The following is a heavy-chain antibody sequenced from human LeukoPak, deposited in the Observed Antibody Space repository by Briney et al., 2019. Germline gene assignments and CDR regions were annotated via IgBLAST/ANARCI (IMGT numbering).Heavy chain of an antibody. D-gene: IGHD3-10*01. CDR2: INHSGST. CDR3: ARGGRYGSGSYYNKPFDP. V-gene: IGHV4-34*01. CDR1: GGSFSGYY. J-gene: IGHJ5*02. Sequence: SETLSLTCAVYGGSFSGYYWSWIRQPPGKGLEWIGEINHSGSTNYNPSLKSRVTISVDTSKNQLSLKLSSVTAADTAVYYCARGGRYGSGSYYNKPFDPWGQGTLVTVSS.